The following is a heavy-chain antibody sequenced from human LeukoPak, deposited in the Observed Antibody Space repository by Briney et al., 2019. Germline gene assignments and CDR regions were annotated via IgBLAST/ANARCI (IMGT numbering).Heavy chain of an antibody. Sequence: SEILSLTCTVSGGSISSYYWSWIRQPPGKGLEWIGYIYYSGSTNYNPSLKSRVTISVDTSKNQFSLKLSSVTAADTAVYYCARGFRSLWFGELLSAFDIWGQGTMVTVSS. V-gene: IGHV4-59*01. D-gene: IGHD3-10*01. CDR3: ARGFRSLWFGELLSAFDI. CDR1: GGSISSYY. J-gene: IGHJ3*02. CDR2: IYYSGST.